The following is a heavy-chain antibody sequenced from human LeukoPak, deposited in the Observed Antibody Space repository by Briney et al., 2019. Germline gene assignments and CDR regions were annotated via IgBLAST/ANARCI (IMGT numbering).Heavy chain of an antibody. D-gene: IGHD3-22*01. J-gene: IGHJ4*02. Sequence: SQTLSLTCTVSGGSINSGAYYWSWIRQPPGKGLEWIGSIYYSGSTYYNPSLKSRVTISVDTSKNQFSLKLSSVTAADTAVYYCARGDDSSGVDYWGQGTLVTVSS. CDR1: GGSINSGAYY. CDR3: ARGDDSSGVDY. V-gene: IGHV4-39*07. CDR2: IYYSGST.